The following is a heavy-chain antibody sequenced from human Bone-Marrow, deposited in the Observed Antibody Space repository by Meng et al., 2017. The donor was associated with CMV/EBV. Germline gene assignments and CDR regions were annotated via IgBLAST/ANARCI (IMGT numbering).Heavy chain of an antibody. CDR3: AREYGGNSWPPPLDY. Sequence: SETLSLTCTVSGYSISSGYYWGWIRQPPGKGLEWIGSIYHSGSTSYNPSLKSRVTISVDTSKNQFSLKLSSVTAADTAVYYCAREYGGNSWPPPLDYWGQGTLVTVSS. CDR1: GYSISSGYY. V-gene: IGHV4-38-2*02. J-gene: IGHJ4*02. D-gene: IGHD4-23*01. CDR2: IYHSGST.